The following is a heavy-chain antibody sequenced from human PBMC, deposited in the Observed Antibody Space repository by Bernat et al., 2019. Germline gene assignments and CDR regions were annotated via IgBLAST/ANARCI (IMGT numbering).Heavy chain of an antibody. Sequence: QVQLVQSGAEVKKPGASVKVSCKASGYTFTSYAMHWVRQAPGQRLEWMGWINAGNGNTKYSQKFQGRVTITRDTFASTAYMELSSLRSEDTAVYYCARDPHSSSSWYHFVYWGQGTLVTVSS. D-gene: IGHD6-13*01. CDR3: ARDPHSSSSWYHFVY. CDR2: INAGNGNT. V-gene: IGHV1-3*01. CDR1: GYTFTSYA. J-gene: IGHJ4*02.